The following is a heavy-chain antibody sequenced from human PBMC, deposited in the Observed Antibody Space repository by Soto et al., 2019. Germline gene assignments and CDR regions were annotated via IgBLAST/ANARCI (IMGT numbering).Heavy chain of an antibody. J-gene: IGHJ6*02. CDR2: INPNSGGT. CDR3: ARSTAVAGLDLPYYYYYGMDV. CDR1: GYTFTGYY. V-gene: IGHV1-2*02. D-gene: IGHD6-19*01. Sequence: QVQLVQSGAEVKRPGASVKVSCKASGYTFTGYYMHWVRQAPGQGLEWMGWINPNSGGTNYAQKFQGRVTMTRDTSISTAYMELSRLRSDDTAVYYCARSTAVAGLDLPYYYYYGMDVWGQGTTVTVSS.